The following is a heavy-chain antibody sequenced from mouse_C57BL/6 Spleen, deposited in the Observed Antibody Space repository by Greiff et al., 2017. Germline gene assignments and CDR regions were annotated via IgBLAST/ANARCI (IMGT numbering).Heavy chain of an antibody. D-gene: IGHD2-1*01. CDR2: IDPSDSYT. V-gene: IGHV1-69*01. CDR1: GYTFTSYW. J-gene: IGHJ4*01. Sequence: QVQLQQPGAELVMPGASVKLSCKASGYTFTSYWMHWVKQRPGQGLEWIGEIDPSDSYTNYNQKFKGKSTLTVDKSSSTAYMQLSSLTSEDSAVYYCARERDGNYAMDYWGQGTSVTVSS. CDR3: ARERDGNYAMDY.